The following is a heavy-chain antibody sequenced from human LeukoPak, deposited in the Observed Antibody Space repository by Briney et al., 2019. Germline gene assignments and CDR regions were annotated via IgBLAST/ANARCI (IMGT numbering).Heavy chain of an antibody. Sequence: SETLSLTCSVSGGSIGSSSYCWGWIRQPPGKGLDWIGTICYSGSTFYNPSLKSRVTLSVDASKNQFSLKLSSVTAADTAVYYCARTENYIPEDCFDPWGQGTLVTVSS. V-gene: IGHV4-39*01. CDR2: ICYSGST. D-gene: IGHD5-24*01. J-gene: IGHJ5*02. CDR3: ARTENYIPEDCFDP. CDR1: GGSIGSSSYC.